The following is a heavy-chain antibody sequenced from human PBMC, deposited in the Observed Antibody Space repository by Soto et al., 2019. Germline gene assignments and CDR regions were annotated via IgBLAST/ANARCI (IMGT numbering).Heavy chain of an antibody. V-gene: IGHV4-59*01. J-gene: IGHJ4*02. D-gene: IGHD3-3*01. CDR2: IYYSGIS. CDR1: GGSISDYY. CDR3: ARGMRFQDFNLDS. Sequence: PSETLSLTCTVSGGSISDYYWSWIRQPPGKGLEWIGYIYYSGISNHNPPLTGRVTISVDTSKNQFSLKLRSVTAADTAVYYCARGMRFQDFNLDSWGQGALVTVSS.